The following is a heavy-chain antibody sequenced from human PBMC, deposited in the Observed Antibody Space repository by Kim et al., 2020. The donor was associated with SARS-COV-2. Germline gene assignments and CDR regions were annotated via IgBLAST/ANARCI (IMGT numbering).Heavy chain of an antibody. CDR1: GFTFSSYS. CDR2: ISSSSTI. V-gene: IGHV3-48*02. Sequence: GGSLRLSCAASGFTFSSYSMNWVRQAPGKGLEWVSYISSSSTIYYVDSVKGRCTISRDNAKNSLYLHMNSLRDEDTAAYYCARDLPPNWNYDGMYYYYY. J-gene: IGHJ6*01. CDR3: ARDLPPNWNYDGMYYYYY. D-gene: IGHD1-7*01.